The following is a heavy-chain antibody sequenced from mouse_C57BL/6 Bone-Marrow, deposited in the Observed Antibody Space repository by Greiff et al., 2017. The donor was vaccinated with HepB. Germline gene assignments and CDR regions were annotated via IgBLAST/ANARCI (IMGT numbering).Heavy chain of an antibody. J-gene: IGHJ1*03. CDR1: GYPFPSYW. CDR2: IHPNSGST. CDR3: ARSLLYWYFDV. Sequence: PLPPPVAALVPPVASVPLSFQASGYPFPSYWMHWVQQRPGQGLEWIGMIHPNSGSTNYNEKFKSKATLTVDKSSSTAYMQLSSLTSEDSAVYYCARSLLYWYFDVWGTGTTVTVSS. D-gene: IGHD2-10*01. V-gene: IGHV1-64*01.